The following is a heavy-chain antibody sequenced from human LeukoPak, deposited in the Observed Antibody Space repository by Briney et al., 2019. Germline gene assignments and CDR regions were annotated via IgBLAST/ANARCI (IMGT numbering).Heavy chain of an antibody. CDR1: GFTVSSNY. CDR3: AKEATVTPHFDY. J-gene: IGHJ4*02. V-gene: IGHV3-66*01. Sequence: GGSLRLSCAASGFTVSSNYMSWVRQAPGKGLEWVSVIYSGGSTYYADSVKGRFTISRDNSKNTLYLQMNSLRAEDTAVYYCAKEATVTPHFDYWGQGTLVTVSS. D-gene: IGHD4-11*01. CDR2: IYSGGST.